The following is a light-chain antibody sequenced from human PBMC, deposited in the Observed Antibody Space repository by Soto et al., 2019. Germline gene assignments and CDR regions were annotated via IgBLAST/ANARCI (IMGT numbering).Light chain of an antibody. J-gene: IGLJ1*01. Sequence: QSVLTQPASVSGSPGQSITISCTGTSSDVGGYEYVSWYQQYPGKAPKLMIYEVIDRPAGAPRRFSGSKSGNTASLTITGLQAEDEADYYCSSYRTGGSSVFGTGTKVTVL. CDR2: EVI. CDR3: SSYRTGGSSV. CDR1: SSDVGGYEY. V-gene: IGLV2-14*01.